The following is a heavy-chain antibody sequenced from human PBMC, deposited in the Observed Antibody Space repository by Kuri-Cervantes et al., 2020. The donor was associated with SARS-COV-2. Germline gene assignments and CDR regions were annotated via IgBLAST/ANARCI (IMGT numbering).Heavy chain of an antibody. CDR3: ARDSCSSSSCDSFYDYYYMDV. J-gene: IGHJ6*03. CDR1: GYSISSGYY. D-gene: IGHD6-6*01. V-gene: IGHV4-38-2*02. CDR2: IYHSGST. Sequence: SETLSLTCTVSGYSISSGYYWGWIRQPPGKGLEWIGSIYHSGSTNYNPSLKSRVTISVDTSKNQFSLKLSSVTAADTAVYYCARDSCSSSSCDSFYDYYYMDVWGKGTTVTVSS.